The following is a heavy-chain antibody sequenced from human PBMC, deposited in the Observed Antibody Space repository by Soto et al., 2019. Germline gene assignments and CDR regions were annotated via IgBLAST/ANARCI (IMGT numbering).Heavy chain of an antibody. J-gene: IGHJ6*03. Sequence: ASVKVSCKASGGTFSSYTISWVRQAPGQGLEWMGRIIPILGIANYAQKFQGRVTITADKSTSTAYMELSSLRSEDTAVYYCARARLLGGHYYYYMDVWGKGTTVTVSS. CDR3: ARARLLGGHYYYYMDV. V-gene: IGHV1-69*02. CDR1: GGTFSSYT. CDR2: IIPILGIA.